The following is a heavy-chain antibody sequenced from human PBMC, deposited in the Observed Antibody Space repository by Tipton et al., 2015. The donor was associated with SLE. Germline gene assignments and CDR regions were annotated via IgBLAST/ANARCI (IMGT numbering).Heavy chain of an antibody. CDR3: AKDFAIFGVVKYYFDY. CDR1: GFTFSSYG. D-gene: IGHD3-3*01. V-gene: IGHV3-30*02. CDR2: IRYDGSNK. Sequence: SLRLSCAASGFTFSSYGMHWVRQAPGKGLEWVAFIRYDGSNKYYADSVKGRFTLSRDNSKNTLYLQMNSLRAEDTAVYYCAKDFAIFGVVKYYFDYWGQGTLVTVSS. J-gene: IGHJ4*02.